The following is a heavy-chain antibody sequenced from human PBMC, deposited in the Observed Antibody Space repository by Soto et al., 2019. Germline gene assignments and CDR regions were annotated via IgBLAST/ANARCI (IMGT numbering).Heavy chain of an antibody. V-gene: IGHV4-59*01. CDR1: GGSISSYY. CDR3: ARGNGFLEWYYYYYYMDV. Sequence: SETLSLTCTVSGGSISSYYWSWIRQPPGKGLEWIGYIYYSGSTNYNPSLKSRVTISVDTSKNQFSLKLSSVTAADTAVYYCARGNGFLEWYYYYYYMDVWGKGTTVTVSS. CDR2: IYYSGST. J-gene: IGHJ6*03. D-gene: IGHD3-3*01.